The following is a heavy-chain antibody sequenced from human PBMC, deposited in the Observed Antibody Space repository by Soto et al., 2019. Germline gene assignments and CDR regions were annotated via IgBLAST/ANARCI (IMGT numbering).Heavy chain of an antibody. Sequence: GASVKVSCKASGGTFSSYAISWVRQASGQGLEWMGGIIPIFGTANYAQKFQGRVTITADESTSTAYMELSSLRSEDTAVYYCARVSYDFWSGYRDYWGQGTLVTVSS. D-gene: IGHD3-3*01. CDR1: GGTFSSYA. CDR3: ARVSYDFWSGYRDY. V-gene: IGHV1-69*13. J-gene: IGHJ4*02. CDR2: IIPIFGTA.